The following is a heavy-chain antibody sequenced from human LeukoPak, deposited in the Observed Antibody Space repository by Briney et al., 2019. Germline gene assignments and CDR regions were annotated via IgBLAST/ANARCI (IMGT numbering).Heavy chain of an antibody. V-gene: IGHV1-8*01. CDR2: MNPNSGNT. CDR3: ARIAAAGNRRLNY. CDR1: GYTFTSYD. Sequence: ASVKVSCKASGYTFTSYDINWVRQATGQGLEWMGWMNPNSGNTGYAQKFQGRITMTRNTSISTAYMELSSLTSEDTAVYYCARIAAAGNRRLNYWGQRTLVTFSS. J-gene: IGHJ4*02. D-gene: IGHD6-13*01.